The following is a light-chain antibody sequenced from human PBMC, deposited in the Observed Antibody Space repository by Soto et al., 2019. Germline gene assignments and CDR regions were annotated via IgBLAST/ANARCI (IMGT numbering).Light chain of an antibody. CDR2: DVS. CDR3: QQYNDWPLT. Sequence: EVVMTQSPATLSVSPGERATLSCRASQSVGTNLAWYQQKPGQGPRLLICDVSTRATGVPTRFSGSGSGTEFSLNISSLQSEDFAVYYCQQYNDWPLTFGGGTKVEIK. J-gene: IGKJ4*01. CDR1: QSVGTN. V-gene: IGKV3D-15*01.